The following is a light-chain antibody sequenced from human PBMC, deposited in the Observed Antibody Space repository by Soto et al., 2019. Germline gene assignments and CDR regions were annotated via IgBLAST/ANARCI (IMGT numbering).Light chain of an antibody. Sequence: QSVLTQTSSASASLGSSVKLTCTLNSGHSNHIIAWHQQQPGKAPRYLMKLESTGSYKKGSGVPDRFSGSSSGADRYLTISTLQFEDEADYYCETWDSNTWVFGGGTKLTVL. CDR1: SGHSNHI. CDR3: ETWDSNTWV. J-gene: IGLJ3*02. V-gene: IGLV4-60*02. CDR2: LESTGSY.